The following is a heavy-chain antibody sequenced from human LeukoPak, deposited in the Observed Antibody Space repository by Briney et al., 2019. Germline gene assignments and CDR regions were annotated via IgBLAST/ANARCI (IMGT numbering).Heavy chain of an antibody. CDR1: GFTFDDYA. D-gene: IGHD6-13*01. V-gene: IGHV3-43*02. J-gene: IGHJ4*02. CDR3: AKGIAAAGTSHFDY. Sequence: GGSLRLSCAASGFTFDDYAMHWVRQAPGKGREWVSVISGDGGSTYYADSVKARFTISRDNSKTSLYLHMNSLRTEATALYYCAKGIAAAGTSHFDYWGQGTLVTVSS. CDR2: ISGDGGST.